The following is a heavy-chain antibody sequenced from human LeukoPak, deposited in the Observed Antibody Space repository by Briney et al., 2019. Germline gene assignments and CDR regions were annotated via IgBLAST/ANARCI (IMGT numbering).Heavy chain of an antibody. J-gene: IGHJ3*02. D-gene: IGHD3-22*01. CDR1: GYTFTGCY. V-gene: IGHV1-2*02. CDR2: INPNSGGT. CDR3: ARQDSSGSDAFDI. Sequence: ASVKVCCKASGYTFTGCYMHWVRQAPGQGLEWMGWINPNSGGTNYAQKFQGRVTMTRDTSISTAYMELSRLRSEDTAVYYCARQDSSGSDAFDIWGQGTMVTVSS.